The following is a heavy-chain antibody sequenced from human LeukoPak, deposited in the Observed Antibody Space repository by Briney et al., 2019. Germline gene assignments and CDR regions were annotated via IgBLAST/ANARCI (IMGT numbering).Heavy chain of an antibody. CDR2: INPNSGGT. D-gene: IGHD5-12*01. Sequence: ASVKVSCKASGYTFTGYYMHWVRQAPGQGLEWMGWINPNSGGTNYAQKFQGRVTMTRDTSISTAYMELSRLRSDDTAVYYCARDRVEIEVPLYNWFDPWGQGTLVTVSS. CDR3: ARDRVEIEVPLYNWFDP. CDR1: GYTFTGYY. V-gene: IGHV1-2*02. J-gene: IGHJ5*02.